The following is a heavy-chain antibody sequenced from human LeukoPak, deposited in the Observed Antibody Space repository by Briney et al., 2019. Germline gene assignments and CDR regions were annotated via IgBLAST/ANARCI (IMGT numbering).Heavy chain of an antibody. CDR2: IYHSGST. CDR1: GGSISTYY. V-gene: IGHV4-59*01. Sequence: SETLSLTCTLSGGSISTYYWSWIRQPPGKGLEWIGYIYHSGSTNYNLSPKSRVTISVDTSKNQFSLKLSSVTAADTAVYYCARGGGYASPIGYWGQGALVTVSS. CDR3: ARGGGYASPIGY. J-gene: IGHJ4*02. D-gene: IGHD5-12*01.